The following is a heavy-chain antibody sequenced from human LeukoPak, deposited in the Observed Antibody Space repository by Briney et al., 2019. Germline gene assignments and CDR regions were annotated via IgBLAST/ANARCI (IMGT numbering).Heavy chain of an antibody. CDR1: GFTFSSYA. CDR2: ISSNGGST. D-gene: IGHD5-18*01. J-gene: IGHJ4*02. CDR3: ARSPTSGYSYVYFDY. Sequence: GGSLRPSCAASGFTFSSYAMHWVRQAPGKGLEYVSAISSNGGSTYYANSVKGRFTISRDNSKNTLYLQMGSLRAEGMAVYYCARSPTSGYSYVYFDYWGQGTLVTVSS. V-gene: IGHV3-64*01.